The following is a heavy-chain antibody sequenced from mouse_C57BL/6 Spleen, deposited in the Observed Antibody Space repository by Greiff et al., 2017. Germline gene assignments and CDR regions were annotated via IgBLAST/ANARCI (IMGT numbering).Heavy chain of an antibody. CDR2: ISYDGSN. CDR1: GYSITSCYY. Sequence: EVQLQESGPGLVKPSQSLSLTCSVTGYSITSCYYWNWIRQFPGNKLEWMGYISYDGSNNYNPSLKNRISITRDTSKNQFFLKLNSVTTEDTATYYCARAPYDYGFAYWGQGTLVTVSA. J-gene: IGHJ3*01. V-gene: IGHV3-6*01. D-gene: IGHD2-4*01. CDR3: ARAPYDYGFAY.